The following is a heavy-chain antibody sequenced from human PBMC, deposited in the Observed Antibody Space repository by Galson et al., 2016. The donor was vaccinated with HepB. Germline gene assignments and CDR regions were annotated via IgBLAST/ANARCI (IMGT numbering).Heavy chain of an antibody. CDR2: IYYSGST. V-gene: IGHV4-39*01. Sequence: ETLSLTCTVSGGSISSSSYYWGWIRQPPGKGLEWIGSIYYSGSTYYNPSLKSRVTISVDTSKNQFSLKLSSVTAADTAVYYCARRPSYGSGSYRRFDYWGQGTLVTVSS. D-gene: IGHD3-10*01. J-gene: IGHJ4*02. CDR3: ARRPSYGSGSYRRFDY. CDR1: GGSISSSSYY.